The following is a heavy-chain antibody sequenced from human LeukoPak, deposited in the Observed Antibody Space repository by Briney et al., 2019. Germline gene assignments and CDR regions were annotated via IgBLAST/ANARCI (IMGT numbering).Heavy chain of an antibody. CDR2: IYYSGST. V-gene: IGHV4-59*01. J-gene: IGHJ4*02. CDR3: ARTGNYYDSSGYWGWIDY. Sequence: SETLSLTCTVSGGSISNNYWSWFRQPPGKGLEWIGYIYYSGSTNYNPSLKSRVTISIDMSMNQFSLKLSSVTAADTAVYYCARTGNYYDSSGYWGWIDYWGQGTLVTVSS. D-gene: IGHD3-22*01. CDR1: GGSISNNY.